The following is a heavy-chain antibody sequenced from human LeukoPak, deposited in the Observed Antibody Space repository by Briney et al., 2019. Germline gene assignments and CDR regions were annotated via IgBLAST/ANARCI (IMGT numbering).Heavy chain of an antibody. CDR2: ISSGSTI. CDR3: ARDSDSSGWYEDY. Sequence: GGSLRLPCAASGFTFSDYYMSWIRQAPGKGLEWVSYISSGSTIYYADSVKGRFTISRDNAKNSLYLQMNSLRAEDTAVYYCARDSDSSGWYEDYWGQGTLVTVSS. J-gene: IGHJ4*02. CDR1: GFTFSDYY. V-gene: IGHV3-11*01. D-gene: IGHD6-19*01.